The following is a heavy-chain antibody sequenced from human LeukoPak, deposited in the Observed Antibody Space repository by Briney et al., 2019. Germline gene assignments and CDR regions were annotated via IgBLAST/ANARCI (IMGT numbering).Heavy chain of an antibody. J-gene: IGHJ5*02. V-gene: IGHV1-2*02. D-gene: IGHD3-3*01. CDR2: INPNSGGT. Sequence: ASVPVSSKASGYTFTGYYMHWVRPAPGQGLEWMGWINPNSGGTNYAQKFQGRVTMTRDTSISTAYMKLSRLISDDTAVYYCARGVTIFGVVVLLPNNWFDPWGQGTLVTVSS. CDR1: GYTFTGYY. CDR3: ARGVTIFGVVVLLPNNWFDP.